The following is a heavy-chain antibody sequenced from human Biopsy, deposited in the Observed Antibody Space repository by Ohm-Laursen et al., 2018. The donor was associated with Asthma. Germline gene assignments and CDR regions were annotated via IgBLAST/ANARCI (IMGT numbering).Heavy chain of an antibody. J-gene: IGHJ6*02. CDR3: ARDGSSVAGTPYGMDV. V-gene: IGHV4-31*03. D-gene: IGHD6-19*01. CDR2: IYYSGST. CDR1: GGSISSGGYY. Sequence: SQTLSLTCTVSGGSISSGGYYWSWIRQHPGKGLEWIGYIYYSGSTYYNPSLKSRVTISVDTSKNQFSLKLCSVTAADTAVYYCARDGSSVAGTPYGMDVWGQGTTVTVSS.